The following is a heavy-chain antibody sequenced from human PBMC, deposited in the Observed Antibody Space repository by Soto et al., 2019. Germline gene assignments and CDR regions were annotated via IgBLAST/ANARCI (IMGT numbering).Heavy chain of an antibody. CDR2: INGYNGNT. D-gene: IGHD3-16*01. J-gene: IGHJ6*02. CDR3: ARMGDVPYYFSGMDV. CDR1: GYTFTRSG. V-gene: IGHV1-18*01. Sequence: QVQLVQSGAEVKKPGASVKVSCKASGYTFTRSGISWVRQAPGQGLEWMGWINGYNGNTNYAQKFQGRITMTTATPTSTAYMELRSLRSDDTAVYYCARMGDVPYYFSGMDVWGQGTTVIVSS.